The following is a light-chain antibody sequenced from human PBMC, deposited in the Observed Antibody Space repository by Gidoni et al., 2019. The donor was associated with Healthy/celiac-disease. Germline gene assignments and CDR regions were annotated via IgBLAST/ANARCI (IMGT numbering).Light chain of an antibody. CDR1: QSVSSN. V-gene: IGKV3-15*01. Sequence: EIVMTQSPATLSVSPGERATLSCRASQSVSSNLAWYQQKPGQAPRLIIYGASTRATGIPARFSGSGSGTEFTLTISSLQSEDFAVYYCQQYNKRYTFGQGTKLEIK. CDR2: GAS. J-gene: IGKJ2*01. CDR3: QQYNKRYT.